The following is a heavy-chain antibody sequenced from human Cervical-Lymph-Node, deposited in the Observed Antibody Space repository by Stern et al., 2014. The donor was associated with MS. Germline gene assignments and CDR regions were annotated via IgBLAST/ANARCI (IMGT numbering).Heavy chain of an antibody. D-gene: IGHD6-13*01. V-gene: IGHV1-18*01. Sequence: VQLVQSGAEVKKPGASVKVSCKASGYTFTSYGISWVRQAPGQGLEWMGLISACNGNSTYAQKPKDRVTRTTDTTTSTAYMELRSLRSGDTAVYYCARDSECSSSWYPWYFDYWGQGTLVTVSS. J-gene: IGHJ4*02. CDR2: ISACNGNS. CDR1: GYTFTSYG. CDR3: ARDSECSSSWYPWYFDY.